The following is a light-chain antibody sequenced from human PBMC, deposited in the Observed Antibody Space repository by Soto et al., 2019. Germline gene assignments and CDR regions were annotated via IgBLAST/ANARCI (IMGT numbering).Light chain of an antibody. Sequence: EIVLTQSPGTVSLSPGERATLSCRASQSVGDWLAWYQQKPGQAPRLPIYDASNRATSIPARFSGSRSGTDFTLTISSLEPEDFAVYYCAQRVWPWTVGQGTNVEIK. V-gene: IGKV3-11*01. J-gene: IGKJ1*01. CDR1: QSVGDW. CDR3: AQRVWPWT. CDR2: DAS.